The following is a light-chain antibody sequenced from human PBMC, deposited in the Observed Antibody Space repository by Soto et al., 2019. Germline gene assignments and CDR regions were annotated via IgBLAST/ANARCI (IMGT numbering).Light chain of an antibody. CDR1: QSVSSSD. V-gene: IGKV3-20*01. CDR2: GAS. CDR3: QQYGSSPPT. Sequence: EIVLTQSPGTLSLSPGERATLSCWASQSVSSSDLAWYQQKPGQAPRLLIYGASSRATGIPDRFSGSGSGTDFTLTISRLEPEDFAVYYCQQYGSSPPTFGQGTKVEIK. J-gene: IGKJ1*01.